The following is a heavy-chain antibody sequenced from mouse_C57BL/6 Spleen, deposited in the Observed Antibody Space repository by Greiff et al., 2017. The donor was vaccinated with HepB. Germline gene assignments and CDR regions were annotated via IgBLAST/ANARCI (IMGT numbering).Heavy chain of an antibody. V-gene: IGHV5-12*01. Sequence: EVQVVESGGGLVQPGGSLKLSCAASGFTFSDYYMYWVRQTPEKRLEWVAYISNGGGSTYYPDTVKGRFTISRDNAKNTLYLQMSRLKSEDTAMYYCARPSTVVATRYFDVWGTGTTVTVSS. D-gene: IGHD1-1*01. CDR3: ARPSTVVATRYFDV. CDR1: GFTFSDYY. CDR2: ISNGGGST. J-gene: IGHJ1*03.